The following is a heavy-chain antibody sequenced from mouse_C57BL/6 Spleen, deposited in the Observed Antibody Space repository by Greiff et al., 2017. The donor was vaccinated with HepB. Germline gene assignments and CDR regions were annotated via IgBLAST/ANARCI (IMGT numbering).Heavy chain of an antibody. J-gene: IGHJ1*03. Sequence: VQLQQSGPELVKPGDSVKISCKASGYSFTGYFMNWVMQSHGKSLEWIGRINPYNGDTFYNQKFKGKATLTVDKSSSTAHMELRSLTSEDSAVYYCAREWNYGTPTEYFDVWGTGTTVTVSS. CDR3: AREWNYGTPTEYFDV. D-gene: IGHD1-1*01. CDR1: GYSFTGYF. V-gene: IGHV1-20*01. CDR2: INPYNGDT.